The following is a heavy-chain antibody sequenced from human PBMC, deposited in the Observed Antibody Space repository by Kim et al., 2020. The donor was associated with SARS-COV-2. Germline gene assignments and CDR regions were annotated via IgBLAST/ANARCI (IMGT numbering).Heavy chain of an antibody. J-gene: IGHJ4*02. CDR3: AKVGYDWSIDY. V-gene: IGHV3-74*01. Sequence: GGSLRLSCAASLFSLSINWLYWVRQAPGKGLVWVSRIDNDGSITNYADSVKGRFIISRDNGKNTLYLQMKSLRAEDTAVYYCAKVGYDWSIDYWGQGTLVTVSS. D-gene: IGHD3-9*01. CDR2: IDNDGSIT. CDR1: LFSLSINW.